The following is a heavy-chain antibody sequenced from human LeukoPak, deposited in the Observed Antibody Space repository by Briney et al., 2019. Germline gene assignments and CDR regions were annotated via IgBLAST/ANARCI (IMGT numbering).Heavy chain of an antibody. V-gene: IGHV3-30*04. CDR1: GFTFSSYA. CDR3: ARDGGLTVRY. J-gene: IGHJ4*02. CDR2: ISYDGSNK. D-gene: IGHD4-17*01. Sequence: GGSLRLSCAASGFTFSSYAMHWVRQAPGKGLEWVAVISYDGSNKYYADSVKGRFTISRDNAKNSLYLQMNSLRAEDTAVYYCARDGGLTVRYWGQGTLVTVSS.